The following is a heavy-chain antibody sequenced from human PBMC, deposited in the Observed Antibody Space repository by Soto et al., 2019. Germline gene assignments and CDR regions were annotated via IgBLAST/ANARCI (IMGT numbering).Heavy chain of an antibody. V-gene: IGHV4-59*01. CDR3: ARFPRGYSYGHFDY. CDR1: GGSISSYY. CDR2: IYYSGST. D-gene: IGHD5-18*01. J-gene: IGHJ4*02. Sequence: TSETLSLTCTVSGGSISSYYWSWIRQPPGKGLEWIGYIYYSGSTNYNPSLKSRVTISVDTSKNQFSLKLSSVTAADTAVYYCARFPRGYSYGHFDYWSQGTLVTVSS.